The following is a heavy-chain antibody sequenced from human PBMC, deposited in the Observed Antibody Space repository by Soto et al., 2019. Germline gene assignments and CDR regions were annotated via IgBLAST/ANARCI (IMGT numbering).Heavy chain of an antibody. CDR2: INHSGNT. Sequence: AETLASTFAVYGGSFRGYYWSWIRQPPGKVLELIGEINHSGNTNYNPSLKSRVTISVDTSKNHFSLKLSSVTAADTAVYYCARGRPRWLTMIVVYWFEPWGQGTLVTVSS. J-gene: IGHJ5*02. V-gene: IGHV4-34*01. CDR3: ARGRPRWLTMIVVYWFEP. CDR1: GGSFRGYY. D-gene: IGHD3-22*01.